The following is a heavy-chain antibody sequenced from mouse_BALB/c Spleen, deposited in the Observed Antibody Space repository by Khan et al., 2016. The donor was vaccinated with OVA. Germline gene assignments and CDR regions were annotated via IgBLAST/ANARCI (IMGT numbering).Heavy chain of an antibody. CDR1: GYTFINYW. J-gene: IGHJ2*01. Sequence: QIQLVQSGAELAKPGASVKMSCKASGYTFINYWILWVKQRPGQGLEWIGYINPSTGYTEYNQNFKDKATLTADKSSSTAYMQLRSLTSEDSAVDYCARRGLRWDFDYWGQGTTLTVSS. CDR3: ARRGLRWDFDY. V-gene: IGHV1-7*01. CDR2: INPSTGYT. D-gene: IGHD1-1*01.